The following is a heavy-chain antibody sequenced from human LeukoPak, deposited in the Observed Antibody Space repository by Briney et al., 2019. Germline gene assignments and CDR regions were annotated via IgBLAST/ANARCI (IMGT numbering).Heavy chain of an antibody. J-gene: IGHJ4*02. CDR2: INWNGGST. CDR3: ARGVEMATIYFDY. D-gene: IGHD5-24*01. CDR1: GLTFDDYG. Sequence: GGSLRLSWAAPGLTFDDYGMSWVRQAPGKGLEWASGINWNGGSTGYADSVKGRFTISRDNAKNSLYLQMNSLRAEDTAVYYCARGVEMATIYFDYWGQGTLVTVSS. V-gene: IGHV3-20*04.